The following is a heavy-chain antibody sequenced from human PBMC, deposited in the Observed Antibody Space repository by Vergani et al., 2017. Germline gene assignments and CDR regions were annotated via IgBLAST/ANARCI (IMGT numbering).Heavy chain of an antibody. CDR2: IYYSGST. Sequence: QVQLQESGPGLVKPSETLSLTCTVSGGTISSSSYYWGWIRQPPGKGLEWIGSIYYSGSTYYNPSLKSRVTISVDTSKNQFSLKLSSVTAADTAVYYCARDRFPLDFWSGYDAFDIWGQGTMVTVSS. V-gene: IGHV4-39*07. CDR1: GGTISSSSYY. D-gene: IGHD3-3*01. J-gene: IGHJ3*02. CDR3: ARDRFPLDFWSGYDAFDI.